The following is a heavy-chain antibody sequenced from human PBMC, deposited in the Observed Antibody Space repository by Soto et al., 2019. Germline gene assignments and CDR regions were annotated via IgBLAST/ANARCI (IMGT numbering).Heavy chain of an antibody. CDR1: GDSVPSNSAA. CDR2: TYYRSKWYN. J-gene: IGHJ3*02. Sequence: SQTLSLTCAISGDSVPSNSAAWNWIRQSPSRGLEWLGGTYYRSKWYNDYAVSVKSRITINPDTSKNQFSLQLNSVTPEDTAVYYCARVSGEQWKSHIIWGQGTMVTVSS. V-gene: IGHV6-1*01. D-gene: IGHD6-19*01. CDR3: ARVSGEQWKSHII.